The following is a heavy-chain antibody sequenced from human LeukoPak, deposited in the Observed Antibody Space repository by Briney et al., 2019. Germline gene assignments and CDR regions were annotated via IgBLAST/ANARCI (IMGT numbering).Heavy chain of an antibody. CDR1: GFTFSSYA. Sequence: GGSLRLSCAASGFTFSSYAMSWVRQAPGKGLEWVSAISGSGGSTYYADSVKGRFTISRDNSKNTLYLKMNSLRAEDTAVYYCAKAHEHYDILTGYRSPVDYWGQGTLVTVSS. CDR3: AKAHEHYDILTGYRSPVDY. V-gene: IGHV3-23*01. J-gene: IGHJ4*02. CDR2: ISGSGGST. D-gene: IGHD3-9*01.